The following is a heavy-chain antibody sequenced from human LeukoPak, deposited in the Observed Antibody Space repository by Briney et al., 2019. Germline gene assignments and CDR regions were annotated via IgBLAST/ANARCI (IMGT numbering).Heavy chain of an antibody. CDR3: ARDMEPDAFDI. V-gene: IGHV3-48*03. CDR1: GFTFSNYS. D-gene: IGHD1-1*01. Sequence: GGSLRLSCAASGFTFSNYSMNWVRQAPGKGLEWVSYISSSGTAIYYADSVKGRFTISRDNAKNSLYLQMNSLRAEDTALYYCARDMEPDAFDIWGQGTMVTVSS. CDR2: ISSSGTAI. J-gene: IGHJ3*02.